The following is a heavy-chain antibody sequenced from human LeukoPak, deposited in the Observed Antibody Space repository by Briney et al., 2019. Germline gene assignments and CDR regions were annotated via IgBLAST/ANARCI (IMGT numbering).Heavy chain of an antibody. D-gene: IGHD2-2*01. CDR3: ARRAGYCSSTSCYGGGWFDP. CDR2: IYTRGST. V-gene: IGHV4-4*07. Sequence: PSETLSLTCTVSGGSITSYYWSWIRQPAGKGLEWIGRIYTRGSTKYSPSLKSRVTISVDTSKNQFSLKLSSVTAADTAVYYCARRAGYCSSTSCYGGGWFDPWGQGTLVTVSS. CDR1: GGSITSYY. J-gene: IGHJ5*02.